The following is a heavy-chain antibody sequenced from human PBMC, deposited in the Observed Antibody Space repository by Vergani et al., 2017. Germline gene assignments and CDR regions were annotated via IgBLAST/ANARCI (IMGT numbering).Heavy chain of an antibody. D-gene: IGHD2-15*01. CDR1: GGTFSSYA. Sequence: QVQLVQSGAEVKKPGSSVKVSCKASGGTFSSYAISWVRQAPGQGLEWMGGIIPIFGTANYAQKFQGRVTITADKSTSTAYMELSSLRSEDTAVYYWASRHGVVVAATVGYWGQGTLVTVSS. V-gene: IGHV1-69*06. CDR2: IIPIFGTA. CDR3: ASRHGVVVAATVGY. J-gene: IGHJ4*02.